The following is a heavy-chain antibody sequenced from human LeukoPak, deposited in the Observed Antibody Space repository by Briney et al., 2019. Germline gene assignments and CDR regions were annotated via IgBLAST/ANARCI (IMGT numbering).Heavy chain of an antibody. D-gene: IGHD2-2*01. CDR3: ARASLIKVVPAAPGYYFDY. CDR2: IYTSGST. J-gene: IGHJ4*02. CDR1: GGSISSGSYY. V-gene: IGHV4-61*02. Sequence: SQTLSLTCTVSGGSISSGSYYWSWIRQPAGKGLEWIGRIYTSGSTNYNPSLKSRVTISVDTSKNQFSLKLSSVTAADTAMYYCARASLIKVVPAAPGYYFDYWGQGTLVTVSS.